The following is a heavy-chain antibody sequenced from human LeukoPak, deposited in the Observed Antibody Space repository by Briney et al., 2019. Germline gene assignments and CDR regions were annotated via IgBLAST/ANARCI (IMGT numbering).Heavy chain of an antibody. Sequence: GASVKVSCKASGYTFTSYYMHWVRQAPGQGLEWMGIINPSGGSTSYAQKFQGRVTMTRDTSTSTVYMELSSLRSEDTAVYYCARDQRYSGSYYDGRTYYFDYWGQGTLVTVSS. CDR1: GYTFTSYY. V-gene: IGHV1-46*01. D-gene: IGHD1-26*01. CDR3: ARDQRYSGSYYDGRTYYFDY. CDR2: INPSGGST. J-gene: IGHJ4*02.